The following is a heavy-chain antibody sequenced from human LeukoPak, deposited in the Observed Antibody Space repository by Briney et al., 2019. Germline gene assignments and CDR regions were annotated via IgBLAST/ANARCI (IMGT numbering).Heavy chain of an antibody. Sequence: SETLSLTCTVSGGSISSYYWSWIRQPPGKGLEWIGYIYYSGSTNYNPSLKSRVTISVDTSKNQFSLKLSSVTAADTAVYYCARNQCHYYLPNYYYYMDVWGKGTTVTISS. D-gene: IGHD3-10*01. CDR2: IYYSGST. J-gene: IGHJ6*03. V-gene: IGHV4-59*01. CDR3: ARNQCHYYLPNYYYYMDV. CDR1: GGSISSYY.